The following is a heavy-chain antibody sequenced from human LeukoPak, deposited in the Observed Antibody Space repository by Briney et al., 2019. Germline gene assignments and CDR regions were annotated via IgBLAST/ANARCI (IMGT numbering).Heavy chain of an antibody. CDR1: GYTLTELS. D-gene: IGHD3-10*01. CDR2: FDPEDGET. V-gene: IGHV1-24*01. CDR3: ASLVHRAFDI. Sequence: ASVKVSCKVSGYTLTELSMHWVRQAPGKGLEWMGGFDPEDGETIYAQKFQGRVTITTDESTSTAYMELSSLRSEDTAVYYCASLVHRAFDIWGQGTMVTVSS. J-gene: IGHJ3*02.